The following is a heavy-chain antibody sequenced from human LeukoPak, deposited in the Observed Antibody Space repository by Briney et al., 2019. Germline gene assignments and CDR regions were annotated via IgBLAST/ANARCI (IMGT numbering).Heavy chain of an antibody. D-gene: IGHD2-15*01. CDR2: ISYDGSTI. V-gene: IGHV3-30-3*01. Sequence: GGSLRLSCAASGFTFSSQAMHWVRQAPGKGLEWVAFISYDGSTIYYADSVKGRLYISRDNSKNTLYVQMNSLRPEDTAVYYCARDLSERYSIDHWGQGTLVTVPS. CDR1: GFTFSSQA. J-gene: IGHJ4*02. CDR3: ARDLSERYSIDH.